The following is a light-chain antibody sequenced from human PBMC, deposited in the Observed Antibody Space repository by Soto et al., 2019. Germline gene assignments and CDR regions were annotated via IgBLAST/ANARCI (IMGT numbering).Light chain of an antibody. CDR2: EVS. CDR3: SSYTSSSYYV. CDR1: SSDVGGYNY. V-gene: IGLV2-14*01. Sequence: QSPPTQPASVSGSPGQSSTISCTGTSSDVGGYNYVSWYQQHPGKAPKLMIYEVSNRPSGVSNRFSGSKSGNTASLTISGLQAEDEADYYCSSYTSSSYYVFGTGTKVTVL. J-gene: IGLJ1*01.